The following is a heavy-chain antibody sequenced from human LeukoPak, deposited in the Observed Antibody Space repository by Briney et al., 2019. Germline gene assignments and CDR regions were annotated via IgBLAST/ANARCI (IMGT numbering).Heavy chain of an antibody. Sequence: GRSLRLSCAASGFTFDDYAMHWVRQAPGKGLEWVSGISWNSGSIGYADSVKGRFTISRDNAKNSLYLQMNSLRAEDMALYYCAKDRHPGSSGWYYFDYWGQGTLVTVSS. CDR2: ISWNSGSI. J-gene: IGHJ4*02. CDR1: GFTFDDYA. D-gene: IGHD6-19*01. CDR3: AKDRHPGSSGWYYFDY. V-gene: IGHV3-9*03.